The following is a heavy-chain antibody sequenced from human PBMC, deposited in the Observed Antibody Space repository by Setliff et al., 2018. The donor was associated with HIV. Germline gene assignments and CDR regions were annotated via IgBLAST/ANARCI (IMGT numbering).Heavy chain of an antibody. CDR1: GFTFSLYG. CDR2: IRNDASNT. J-gene: IGHJ4*02. V-gene: IGHV3-30*02. CDR3: AKTNGWFLIDY. D-gene: IGHD6-19*01. Sequence: PRGSLRLSCAASGFTFSLYGMHWVRQAPGKGLEWVTFIRNDASNTYYADSVKGRFTISRDDSKNTLFLQMDSLRPEDTALYYCAKTNGWFLIDYWGQGTLVTVSS.